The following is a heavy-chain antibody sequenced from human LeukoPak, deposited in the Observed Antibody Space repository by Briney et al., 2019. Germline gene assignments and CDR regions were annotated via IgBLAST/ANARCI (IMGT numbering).Heavy chain of an antibody. V-gene: IGHV3-23*01. CDR1: GFTFSSYA. CDR2: ISGSGGST. CDR3: ARDVQSMVRGVIIVYFDY. J-gene: IGHJ4*02. Sequence: GGSLRLSCAASGFTFSSYAMSWVRQAPGKGLEWVSAISGSGGSTYYADSVKGRFTISRDNSKNTLYLQMNSLRAEDTAVYYCARDVQSMVRGVIIVYFDYWGQGTLVTVSS. D-gene: IGHD3-10*01.